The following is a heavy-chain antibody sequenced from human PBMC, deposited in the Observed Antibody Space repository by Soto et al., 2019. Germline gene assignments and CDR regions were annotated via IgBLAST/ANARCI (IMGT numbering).Heavy chain of an antibody. Sequence: EVQLVESGGGLVQPGGSLRLSCVASGFTFSTYSMNWVRQAPGKGLEWISYISGSSSTTYADSVKGRFTISRDNAKNSLYLQMNSLRDEDTAVYYCARTIWSGYFQADYWGQGTLVTVSS. CDR2: ISGSSST. D-gene: IGHD3-3*01. CDR3: ARTIWSGYFQADY. V-gene: IGHV3-48*02. J-gene: IGHJ4*02. CDR1: GFTFSTYS.